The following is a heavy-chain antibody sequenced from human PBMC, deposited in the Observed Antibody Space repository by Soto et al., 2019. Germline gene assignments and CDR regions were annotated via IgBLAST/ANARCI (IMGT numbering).Heavy chain of an antibody. CDR1: GFTFSSYS. J-gene: IGHJ4*02. CDR2: ISSSSSYI. D-gene: IGHD2-2*01. V-gene: IGHV3-21*01. CDR3: ARDGAGFGLRPVVPAAMEDY. Sequence: EVQLVESGGGLVKPGGSLRLSCAASGFTFSSYSMNWVRQAPGKGLEWVSSISSSSSYIYYADSVKGRFTISRDNAKNSLYLQMNSLRAEDTAVYYCARDGAGFGLRPVVPAAMEDYWGQGTLVTVSS.